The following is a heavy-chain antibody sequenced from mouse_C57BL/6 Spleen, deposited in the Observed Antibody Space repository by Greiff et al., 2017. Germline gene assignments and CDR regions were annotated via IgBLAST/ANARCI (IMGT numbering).Heavy chain of an antibody. CDR2: ISSGSSTI. J-gene: IGHJ4*01. V-gene: IGHV5-17*01. Sequence: EVKLVESGGGLVKPGGSLKLSCAASGFTFSDYGMHWVRQAPEKGLEWVAYISSGSSTIYYADTVKGRFTISRDNAKNTLFLQMTSLRSEDTAMYYCARKRGYGDAMDYWGQGTSVTVSS. CDR3: ARKRGYGDAMDY. D-gene: IGHD1-1*02. CDR1: GFTFSDYG.